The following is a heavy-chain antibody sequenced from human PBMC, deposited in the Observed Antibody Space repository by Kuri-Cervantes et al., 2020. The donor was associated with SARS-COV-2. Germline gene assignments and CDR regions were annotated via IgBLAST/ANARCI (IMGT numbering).Heavy chain of an antibody. CDR2: IWYDGSNK. J-gene: IGHJ3*02. V-gene: IGHV3-33*01. D-gene: IGHD3-3*01. Sequence: GESLKISCAASGFTFSNYGMHWVRQAPGKGLEWVAVIWYDGSNKYYADSVKGRFTISRDNSKNTLYLQMNSLRAEDTAVYYCARDFRGRVTIFEGSYSLSPAFDIWGQGTMVTVSS. CDR3: ARDFRGRVTIFEGSYSLSPAFDI. CDR1: GFTFSNYG.